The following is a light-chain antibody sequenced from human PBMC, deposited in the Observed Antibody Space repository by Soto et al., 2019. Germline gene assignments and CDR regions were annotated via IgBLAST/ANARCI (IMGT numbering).Light chain of an antibody. Sequence: QSALTQPASVSGSPGQSITISCTGTSSDVGGYNYVSWYQQHPGKAPKLMIYEVSNRPSGVSNRFSGSKSGNTASLTISGRQAEDEADYYCSSYTSSSALDVFGTGTKVT. CDR3: SSYTSSSALDV. CDR2: EVS. V-gene: IGLV2-14*01. CDR1: SSDVGGYNY. J-gene: IGLJ1*01.